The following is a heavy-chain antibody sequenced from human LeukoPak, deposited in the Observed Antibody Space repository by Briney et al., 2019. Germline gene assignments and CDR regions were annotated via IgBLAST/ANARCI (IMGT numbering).Heavy chain of an antibody. Sequence: GESLKISCKGSEYSFTSYWIGWVRQMPGKGLEWMGIICPGDSDTRYSPSFQGQVTISADKSISTAYLQWSSLKASDTAMYYCARNSPGILTGFDYWGQGTLVTVSS. CDR3: ARNSPGILTGFDY. D-gene: IGHD3-9*01. CDR1: EYSFTSYW. CDR2: ICPGDSDT. V-gene: IGHV5-51*01. J-gene: IGHJ4*02.